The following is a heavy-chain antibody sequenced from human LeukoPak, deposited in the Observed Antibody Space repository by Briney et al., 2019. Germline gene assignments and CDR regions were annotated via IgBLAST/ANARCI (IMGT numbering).Heavy chain of an antibody. D-gene: IGHD2-2*01. CDR2: INSYNGNT. J-gene: IGHJ4*02. V-gene: IGHV1-18*01. CDR1: GYTFTSYG. Sequence: ASVKVSCKASGYTFTSYGISWVRQAPGQGLEWMGWINSYNGNTNYAQKLQGRVTMTTDTYTSTAYMELRSLRSAGTAVYYCARVVGNIVAVPATILTAVAGTEYYFDYWGQGTLVTVSS. CDR3: ARVVGNIVAVPATILTAVAGTEYYFDY.